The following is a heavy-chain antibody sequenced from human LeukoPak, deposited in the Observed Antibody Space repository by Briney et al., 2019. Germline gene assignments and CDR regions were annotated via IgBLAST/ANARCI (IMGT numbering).Heavy chain of an antibody. V-gene: IGHV4-34*01. Sequence: SETLSLTCAVYGGSFSGYYWSWIRQPPGKGLEWIGEINHSGSTNYNPSLKSRVTISVDTSKNQFSLKLSSVTAADTAVYYCARHGTVTTGGYYYYYYYMDVWGKGTTVTVSS. CDR1: GGSFSGYY. CDR3: ARHGTVTTGGYYYYYYYMDV. J-gene: IGHJ6*03. CDR2: INHSGST. D-gene: IGHD4-11*01.